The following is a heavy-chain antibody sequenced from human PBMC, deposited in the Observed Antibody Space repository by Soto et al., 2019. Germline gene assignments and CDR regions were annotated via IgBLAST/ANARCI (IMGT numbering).Heavy chain of an antibody. CDR3: ARRYCSGGSCYGGFDY. Sequence: PSETLSLTCAVYGGSFSGYYWSWIRQPPGKGLEWIGEINHSGSTNYNPSLKSRVTISVDTSKNQFSLKLSSVTAADTAVYYCARRYCSGGSCYGGFDYWGQGTLVTVSS. V-gene: IGHV4-34*01. CDR2: INHSGST. J-gene: IGHJ4*02. CDR1: GGSFSGYY. D-gene: IGHD2-15*01.